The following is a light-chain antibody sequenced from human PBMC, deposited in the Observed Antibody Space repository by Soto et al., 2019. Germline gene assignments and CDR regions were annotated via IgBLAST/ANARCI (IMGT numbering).Light chain of an antibody. J-gene: IGKJ2*02. CDR3: QQYNSFSGT. Sequence: DIQMTQSPSSLSASVGDRVTITCGASQSISTWLAWYQQKPGKAPKLLIYDASSLQSGVPSRFSGSGSEIEFTLTISSLQPDDFATYYCQQYNSFSGTFGQGTKLEIK. CDR2: DAS. V-gene: IGKV1-5*01. CDR1: QSISTW.